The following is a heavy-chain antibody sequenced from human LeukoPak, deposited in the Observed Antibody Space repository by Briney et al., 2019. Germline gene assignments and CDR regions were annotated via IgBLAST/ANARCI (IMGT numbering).Heavy chain of an antibody. Sequence: GGSLRLSCAASGFTFSSCALHWVRQAPGKGLEWVAVISYDGSNKYYADSVKGRFTISRDNSKNTVYLQMNSLTAEDTAVYYCARDPSGRYYSNLDYWGQGTLFTVSS. CDR2: ISYDGSNK. CDR1: GFTFSSCA. J-gene: IGHJ4*02. V-gene: IGHV3-30*04. CDR3: ARDPSGRYYSNLDY. D-gene: IGHD1-26*01.